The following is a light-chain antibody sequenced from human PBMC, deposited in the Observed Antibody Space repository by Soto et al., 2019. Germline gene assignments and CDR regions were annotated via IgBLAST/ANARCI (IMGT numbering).Light chain of an antibody. CDR1: NIGSKN. CDR3: QVWDSSTVV. CDR2: RDS. V-gene: IGLV3-9*01. J-gene: IGLJ2*01. Sequence: SYELTQPLSVSVAVGQTASITCGGNNIGSKNVHWYQQKPGQAPVLVTYRDSNRPSGIPERFSGSNSGNTATLTISRAQAGDEADYYCQVWDSSTVVFGGGTKLTVL.